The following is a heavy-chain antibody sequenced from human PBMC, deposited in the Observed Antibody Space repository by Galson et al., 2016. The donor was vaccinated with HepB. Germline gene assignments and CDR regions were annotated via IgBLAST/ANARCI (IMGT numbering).Heavy chain of an antibody. J-gene: IGHJ4*02. Sequence: SLRLSCAASGFTFSSFWMSWVRQTPGKGLEWVATINQDGSDKYYVDSVKDRFTISRDNAKNSLYLQMNSLRAGDTAVYYCASDRRYSSWSFWGQGTLVTVTA. V-gene: IGHV3-7*03. D-gene: IGHD6-13*01. CDR3: ASDRRYSSWSF. CDR2: INQDGSDK. CDR1: GFTFSSFW.